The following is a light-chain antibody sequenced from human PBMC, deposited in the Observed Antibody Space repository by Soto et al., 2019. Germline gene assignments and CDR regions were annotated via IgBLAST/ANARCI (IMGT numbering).Light chain of an antibody. CDR1: SSDVGGYRY. Sequence: QSVLTQPASVSGSPGQSITISCTGTSSDVGGYRYVSWYQQHPGKAPKLMIYEVSNRPSGVSNRFSGSKSGNTASLTISGLQAEDEAPYYCSSYTSGSPYVLRTGTTVTVL. CDR3: SSYTSGSPYV. J-gene: IGLJ1*01. V-gene: IGLV2-14*01. CDR2: EVS.